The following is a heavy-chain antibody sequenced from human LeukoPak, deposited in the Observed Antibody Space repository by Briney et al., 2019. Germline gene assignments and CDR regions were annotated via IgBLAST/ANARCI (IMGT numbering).Heavy chain of an antibody. CDR2: IHYTGST. V-gene: IGHV4-59*01. J-gene: IGHJ5*02. D-gene: IGHD3-10*01. CDR1: GGSISSYY. CDR3: ARGGYYGSGNDFRFDP. Sequence: SETLSLTCTVSGGSISSYYWSWIRQPPGKGLEWIGYIHYTGSTNYNPSLKSRVTISVETSKNQFSLKLKSVTAADTAVYYCARGGYYGSGNDFRFDPWGQGTLVTVSS.